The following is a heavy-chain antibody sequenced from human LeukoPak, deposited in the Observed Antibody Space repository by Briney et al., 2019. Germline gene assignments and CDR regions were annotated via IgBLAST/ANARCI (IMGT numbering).Heavy chain of an antibody. CDR3: ARDDCTSVNCLKGSGAFDI. CDR2: ISAGGETT. J-gene: IGHJ3*02. Sequence: PGRSLRLSCAASRFRFSTFPMGWVRQAPGKGLEWVSGISAGGETTFYADSVKGRLTVSRDNSKNTVYLQMKNLRPDDTAVYFCARDDCTSVNCLKGSGAFDIWGQGTMVTVSS. D-gene: IGHD2-8*02. CDR1: RFRFSTFP. V-gene: IGHV3-23*01.